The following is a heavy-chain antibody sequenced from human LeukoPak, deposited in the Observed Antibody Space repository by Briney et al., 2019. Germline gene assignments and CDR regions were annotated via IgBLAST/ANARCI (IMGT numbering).Heavy chain of an antibody. CDR1: GGSISSYY. CDR3: ATELRWQPYSFDI. V-gene: IGHV4-59*01. D-gene: IGHD5-24*01. Sequence: SETLSLTCTVSGGSISSYYWSWIRQPPGKGLEWIGYIYYGGSTNYNPSLKSRVTISVDTSKNQFSLKLSSVTAADTAVYYCATELRWQPYSFDIWGHGTMVTVSS. CDR2: IYYGGST. J-gene: IGHJ3*02.